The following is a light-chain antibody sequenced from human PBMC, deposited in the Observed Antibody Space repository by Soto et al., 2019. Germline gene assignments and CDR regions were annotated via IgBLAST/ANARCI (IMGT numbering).Light chain of an antibody. CDR2: DAS. CDR1: QGISSA. V-gene: IGKV1-13*02. CDR3: QQFNSYPPPT. Sequence: ALQLTQSPSSLSASVGDRVTITCRASQGISSALAWYQQKPGKAPKLLIYDASSLESGVPSRFSGSGSGTDFTLTISSLQPEDFATYYCQQFNSYPPPTFGGGTKVEIK. J-gene: IGKJ4*01.